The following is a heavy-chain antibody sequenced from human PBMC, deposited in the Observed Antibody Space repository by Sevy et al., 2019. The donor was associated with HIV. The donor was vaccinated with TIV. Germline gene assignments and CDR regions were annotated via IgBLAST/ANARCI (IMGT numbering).Heavy chain of an antibody. J-gene: IGHJ1*01. CDR1: GFTFSSYA. D-gene: IGHD2-2*02. V-gene: IGHV3-23*01. CDR3: AKDRREYQLLYAYFQH. Sequence: GGSLRLSCAASGFTFSSYAMSWVRQAPGKGLEWVSAISGSGGSPYYADSVKGRFTISRDNSKNTLYLLMNSLRAEDTAVYYCAKDRREYQLLYAYFQHWGQGTLVTVSS. CDR2: ISGSGGSP.